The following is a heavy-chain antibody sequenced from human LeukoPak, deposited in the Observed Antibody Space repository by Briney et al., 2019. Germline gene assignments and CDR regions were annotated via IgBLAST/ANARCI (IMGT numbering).Heavy chain of an antibody. J-gene: IGHJ4*02. CDR2: IIPIFGTA. V-gene: IGHV1-69*05. CDR3: ASAGYYYGSGSYYNGPFDY. CDR1: GGTFSSYA. Sequence: GASVKVSCKASGGTFSSYAISWVRQAPGQGLEWMGRIIPIFGTANYAQKFQGRVTITTDESTSTVYMELSSLRSEDTAVYYCASAGYYYGSGSYYNGPFDYWGQGTLVTVSS. D-gene: IGHD3-10*01.